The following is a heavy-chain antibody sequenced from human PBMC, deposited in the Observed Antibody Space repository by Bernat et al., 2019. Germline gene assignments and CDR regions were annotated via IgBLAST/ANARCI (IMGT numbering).Heavy chain of an antibody. CDR2: ISGSGGST. J-gene: IGHJ3*01. Sequence: VQLVESGGGVVQPGRSLRLSCAASGFTFSNYAMSWVRQAPGKGLEWVSAISGSGGSTYYADSVKGRFTISRDNSKNTLYLQMNSLRAEDTAVYYCASRLGYCSSTSCPPWGQGTTVTVSS. D-gene: IGHD2-2*01. V-gene: IGHV3-23*04. CDR3: ASRLGYCSSTSCPP. CDR1: GFTFSNYA.